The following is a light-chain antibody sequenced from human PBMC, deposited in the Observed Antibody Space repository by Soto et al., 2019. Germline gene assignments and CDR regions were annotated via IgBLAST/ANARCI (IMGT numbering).Light chain of an antibody. Sequence: EIVMTQSPATLSLSPGERATLSCRASHTISSSYLAWYQQRPGQAPRLLIYGASSRATGIPDRFSGSGSGTEFTLTISRLEPEDFAVYYCQQYGSSSWTFGQGTKVDIK. CDR3: QQYGSSSWT. J-gene: IGKJ1*01. CDR1: HTISSSY. V-gene: IGKV3-20*01. CDR2: GAS.